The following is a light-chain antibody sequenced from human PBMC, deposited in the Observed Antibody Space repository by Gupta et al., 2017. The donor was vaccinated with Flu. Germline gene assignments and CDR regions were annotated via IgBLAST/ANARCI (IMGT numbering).Light chain of an antibody. CDR3: SSYTSISTFYV. CDR1: SSDVGRSDS. J-gene: IGLJ1*01. V-gene: IGLV2-14*03. CDR2: DVS. Sequence: QSALTQPASESGSPGQSITISCPATSSDVGRSDSASWYQQHPGKAPKLLIYDVSSRPSGVSSRFSGSKSGNTASLTISELQAEDETEYYCSSYTSISTFYVFGTGTKVTVL.